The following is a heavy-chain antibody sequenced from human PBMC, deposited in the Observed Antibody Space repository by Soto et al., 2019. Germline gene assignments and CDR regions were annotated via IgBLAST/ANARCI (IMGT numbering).Heavy chain of an antibody. J-gene: IGHJ5*02. CDR3: ARPIRGLTPNWFDP. Sequence: EMQLVESGGGLVQPGGSLRLSCGVSGFTFGSFCMGWVRQAPGKRLEWVANINQDGSEKYYVDSVKGRFTISRDKPRHSLYMQMETLRVEDTAVYCCARPIRGLTPNWFDPWGEGTLVSVSS. D-gene: IGHD3-3*01. CDR1: GFTFGSFC. CDR2: INQDGSEK. V-gene: IGHV3-7*01.